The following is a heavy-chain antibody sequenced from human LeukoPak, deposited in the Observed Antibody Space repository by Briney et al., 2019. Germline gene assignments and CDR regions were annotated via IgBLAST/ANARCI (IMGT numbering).Heavy chain of an antibody. CDR2: INGSGGST. J-gene: IGHJ4*02. CDR1: GFTFSSYA. V-gene: IGHV3-23*01. CDR3: VRDFRSADY. Sequence: GGSLRLSCAASGFTFSSYAMSWVRQAPGKGLEWVSDINGSGGSTYYADSVKGRFTISRDNAKNMVFLQMNSLRADDTAVYYCVRDFRSADYWGQGILVTVSS.